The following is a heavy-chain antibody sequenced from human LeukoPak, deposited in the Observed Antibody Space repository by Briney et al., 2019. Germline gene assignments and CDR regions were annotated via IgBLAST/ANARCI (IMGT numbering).Heavy chain of an antibody. D-gene: IGHD4-17*01. J-gene: IGHJ6*02. CDR2: INSDGTTT. Sequence: GGSLRLSCAASGFTFSSYWMHWVRQAPGKGLVWVSLINSDGTTTSYADSVKGRFTISRDNAKNTLYPQMNSLRAEDTAVYYCARELFYGDSFYYFYGLDVWGQGTTVTVSS. CDR1: GFTFSSYW. V-gene: IGHV3-74*01. CDR3: ARELFYGDSFYYFYGLDV.